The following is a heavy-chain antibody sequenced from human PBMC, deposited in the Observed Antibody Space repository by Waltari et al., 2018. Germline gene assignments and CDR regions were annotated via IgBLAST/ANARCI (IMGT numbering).Heavy chain of an antibody. Sequence: EVQLVESGGGLVKPGGSLRLSCAASGFTFSSYSMNWVRQAQGQGLEWVSSISSSSSYIYYADSVKGRFTSSRDNAKNSLYLQMNSLRAEDTAVYYCASGIWGSSSGGYYFDYWGQGTLVTVSS. V-gene: IGHV3-21*01. CDR2: ISSSSSYI. CDR3: ASGIWGSSSGGYYFDY. D-gene: IGHD3-16*01. J-gene: IGHJ4*02. CDR1: GFTFSSYS.